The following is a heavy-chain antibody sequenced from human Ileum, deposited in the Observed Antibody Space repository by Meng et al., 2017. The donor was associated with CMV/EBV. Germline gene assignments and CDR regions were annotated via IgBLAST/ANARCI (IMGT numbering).Heavy chain of an antibody. CDR2: IIPILGIA. V-gene: IGHV1-69*04. Sequence: SAKVSCKASGGTFSSYTISWVRQAPGQGLEWMGRIIPILGIANYAQKFQGRVTITADKSTSTAYMELSSLRSEDTAVYYCAREMGLQAKIDYWGQGTLVTVSS. CDR1: GGTFSSYT. J-gene: IGHJ4*02. D-gene: IGHD5-24*01. CDR3: AREMGLQAKIDY.